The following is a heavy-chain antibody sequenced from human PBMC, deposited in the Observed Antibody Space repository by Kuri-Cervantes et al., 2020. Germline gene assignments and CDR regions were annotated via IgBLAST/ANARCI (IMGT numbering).Heavy chain of an antibody. Sequence: GGSLRLSCAASGFTFSGSAMHWVRQAPGKGLEWVAVISYDGSNKYYADSVKGRFTISRDNSKNTLYLQMNSLRAEDTAVYYCARASGSFDYWGQGTLVTVSS. D-gene: IGHD1-14*01. J-gene: IGHJ4*02. CDR2: ISYDGSNK. CDR3: ARASGSFDY. V-gene: IGHV3-30*04. CDR1: GFTFSGSA.